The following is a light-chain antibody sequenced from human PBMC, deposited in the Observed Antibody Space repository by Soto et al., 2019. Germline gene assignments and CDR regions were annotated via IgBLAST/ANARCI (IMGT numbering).Light chain of an antibody. CDR3: QQYGRSIT. J-gene: IGKJ5*01. V-gene: IGKV3-20*01. CDR1: QSVSTN. Sequence: EILLTQSPGTLSLSPGERATLSCRASQSVSTNLAWYQQKPGQAPRLLIYGTSSRATGIPDRFSGSGSGTDFTLTISRLEPEDFAVFYCQQYGRSITFGQGTRLEIK. CDR2: GTS.